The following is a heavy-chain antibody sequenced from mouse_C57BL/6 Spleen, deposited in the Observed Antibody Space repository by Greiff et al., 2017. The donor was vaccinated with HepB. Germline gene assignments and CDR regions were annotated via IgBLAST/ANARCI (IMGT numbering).Heavy chain of an antibody. CDR3: ARSDGHYAMDD. CDR2: IHPNSGST. CDR1: GYTFTSYW. Sequence: QVQLQQPGAELVKPGASVKLSCKASGYTFTSYWMHWVKQRPGQGLEWIGMIHPNSGSTNYNEKFKSKATLTVDKSSSTAYMQLSSLTSEDSAVYYCARSDGHYAMDDWGQGTSVTVSS. J-gene: IGHJ4*01. V-gene: IGHV1-64*01.